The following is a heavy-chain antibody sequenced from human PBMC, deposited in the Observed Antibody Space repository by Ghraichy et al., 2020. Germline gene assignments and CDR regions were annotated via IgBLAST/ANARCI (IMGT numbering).Heavy chain of an antibody. CDR3: AKDRSTVTGEDWFDP. CDR1: GFTFSSYG. V-gene: IGHV3-30*18. CDR2: ISYDGSNK. J-gene: IGHJ5*02. Sequence: GGSLRLSCAASGFTFSSYGMHWVRQAPGKGLEWVAVISYDGSNKYYADSVKGRFTISRDNSKNTLYLQMNSLRAEDTAVYYCAKDRSTVTGEDWFDPWGQGTLVTVSS. D-gene: IGHD4-11*01.